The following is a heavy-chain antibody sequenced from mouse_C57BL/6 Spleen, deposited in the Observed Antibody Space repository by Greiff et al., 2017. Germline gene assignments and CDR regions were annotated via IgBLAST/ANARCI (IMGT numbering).Heavy chain of an antibody. J-gene: IGHJ2*01. CDR2: IYPGSGST. V-gene: IGHV1-55*01. D-gene: IGHD1-1*01. Sequence: QVQLQQPGAELVKPGASVKMSCKASGYTFTSYWITWVKQRPGQGLEWIGGIYPGSGSTNYNEKFKGKATLTVDTSSSTAYMQLSSLTSEVSAVYYCARRFTTVVDYWGQGTTRTVSS. CDR1: GYTFTSYW. CDR3: ARRFTTVVDY.